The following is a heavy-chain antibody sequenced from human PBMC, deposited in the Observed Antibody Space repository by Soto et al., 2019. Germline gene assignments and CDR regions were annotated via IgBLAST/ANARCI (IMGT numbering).Heavy chain of an antibody. CDR3: ARDLEFVDIVSTIVHTYSFSAIDV. CDR1: GCTFSRHG. CDR2: IWYDGSNK. Sequence: QVQVVESGGGVVQPGRSLRLSCETSGCTFSRHGMHWVRQAPGKGLEWVAFIWYDGSNKRYSDSVKGRFSVSRDDLQNTVYLQMKNLKAEDTGVYFCARDLEFVDIVSTIVHTYSFSAIDVWGQGTTVTVSS. J-gene: IGHJ6*02. D-gene: IGHD5-12*01. V-gene: IGHV3-33*01.